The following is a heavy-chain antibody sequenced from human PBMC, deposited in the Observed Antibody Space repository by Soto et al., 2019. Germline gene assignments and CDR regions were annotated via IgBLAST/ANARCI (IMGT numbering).Heavy chain of an antibody. V-gene: IGHV1-18*01. CDR3: ARDAGIVVVVAAIQHNWFDP. J-gene: IGHJ5*02. CDR2: ISAYNGNT. D-gene: IGHD2-15*01. CDR1: GYTFTSYG. Sequence: ASVKVSCKASGYTFTSYGISWVRQAPGQGLEWMGWISAYNGNTNYAQKLQGRVTMTTDTSTSKAYMELRSLRSDDTAVYYCARDAGIVVVVAAIQHNWFDPWGQGTLVTVSS.